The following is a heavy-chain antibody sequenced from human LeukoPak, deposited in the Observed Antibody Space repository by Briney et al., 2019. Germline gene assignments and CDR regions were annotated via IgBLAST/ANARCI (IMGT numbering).Heavy chain of an antibody. V-gene: IGHV4-34*01. CDR3: ARDLGGDYYYYMDV. CDR1: GGSFSGYY. Sequence: PSETLSLTCAVYGGSFSGYYWSWIRQPPGKGLEWIGEINHSGSTNYNPSLKSRVTISVDTSKNQFSLKLSSVTAADTAVYYCARDLGGDYYYYMDVWGKGTTVTVSS. J-gene: IGHJ6*03. CDR2: INHSGST.